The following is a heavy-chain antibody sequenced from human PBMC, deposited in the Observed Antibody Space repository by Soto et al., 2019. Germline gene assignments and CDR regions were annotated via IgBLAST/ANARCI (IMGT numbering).Heavy chain of an antibody. J-gene: IGHJ5*02. CDR1: GFTFSSYA. D-gene: IGHD1-7*01. V-gene: IGHV3-30-3*01. CDR2: ISYDGSNK. CDR3: ARDGAWNWNYAEPYNGFDP. Sequence: PGGSLRLSCAASGFTFSSYAMHWVRQAPGKGLEWVAVISYDGSNKYYADSVKGRFTISRDNSKNTLYLQMNSLRAEDTAVYYCARDGAWNWNYAEPYNGFDPWGQGTLVTVSS.